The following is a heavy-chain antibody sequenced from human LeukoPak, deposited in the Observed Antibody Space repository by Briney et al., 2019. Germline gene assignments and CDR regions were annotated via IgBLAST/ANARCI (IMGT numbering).Heavy chain of an antibody. CDR1: GGSISSYY. J-gene: IGHJ4*02. D-gene: IGHD5-12*01. CDR2: IYYSEST. Sequence: PSETLSLTCTVSGGSISSYYWSWIRQPPGKGLEWIGYIYYSESTNYNPSLKSRVTISVDTSKNQFSLKLSSVTAADTAVYYCARQGYSAYEILDYWGQGTLVTVSS. CDR3: ARQGYSAYEILDY. V-gene: IGHV4-59*08.